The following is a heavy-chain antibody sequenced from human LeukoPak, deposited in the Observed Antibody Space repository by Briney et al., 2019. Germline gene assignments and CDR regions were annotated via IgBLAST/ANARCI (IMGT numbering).Heavy chain of an antibody. D-gene: IGHD3-3*01. Sequence: SETLSLTCSVSGGSIGTYYWTWIRQPPGKGLEWIGYIYYTGSTNYNPSLKSRVTISVDASKNQFSLKVDSVSAADTAVYYCARGDYDFWSGNWRFDPWGQGTLVTVSS. V-gene: IGHV4-59*01. CDR3: ARGDYDFWSGNWRFDP. J-gene: IGHJ5*02. CDR2: IYYTGST. CDR1: GGSIGTYY.